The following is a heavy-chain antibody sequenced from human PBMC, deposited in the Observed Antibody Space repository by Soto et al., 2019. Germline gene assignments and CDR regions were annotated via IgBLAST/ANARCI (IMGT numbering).Heavy chain of an antibody. CDR1: GGSISSYY. J-gene: IGHJ4*02. CDR2: IYYSGST. CDR3: ARRGGYEDLDD. Sequence: SETLSLTCTVSGGSISSYYWSWIRQPPGKGLEWIGYIYYSGSTNYNPSLKSRVTISVDTSKNQFSLKLSSVTAADTAVYYCARRGGYEDLDDWGQGTLVTVSS. V-gene: IGHV4-59*08. D-gene: IGHD5-12*01.